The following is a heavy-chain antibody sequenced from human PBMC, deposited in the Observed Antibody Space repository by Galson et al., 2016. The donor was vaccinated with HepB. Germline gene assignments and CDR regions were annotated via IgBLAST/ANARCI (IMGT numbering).Heavy chain of an antibody. CDR1: GFTFSHFG. CDR2: VSFDGNYK. V-gene: IGHV3-30*18. D-gene: IGHD4/OR15-4a*01. CDR3: VKDQYGGNTNLDY. Sequence: SLRLSCAASGFTFSHFGMHWVRQAPGKGLEWVAVVSFDGNYKYYADFVKGRFTLSRDNANNTVHLQMNSLSGEDTAVYYCVKDQYGGNTNLDYWGRGTLVTVSS. J-gene: IGHJ4*02.